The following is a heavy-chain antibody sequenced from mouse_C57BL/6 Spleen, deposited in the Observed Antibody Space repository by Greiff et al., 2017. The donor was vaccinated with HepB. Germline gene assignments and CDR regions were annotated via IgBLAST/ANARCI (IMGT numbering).Heavy chain of an antibody. CDR2: IHPNSGST. CDR3: ARHYCSSYPYWYFDV. Sequence: QVQLQQPGAELVKPGASVKLSCKASGYTFTSYWMHWVKQRPGQGLEWIGMIHPNSGSTNYNEKFKSKATLTVDKSSSTAYMQLSSLTSEDSAVYYCARHYCSSYPYWYFDVWGTGTTVTVSS. D-gene: IGHD1-1*01. CDR1: GYTFTSYW. J-gene: IGHJ1*03. V-gene: IGHV1-64*01.